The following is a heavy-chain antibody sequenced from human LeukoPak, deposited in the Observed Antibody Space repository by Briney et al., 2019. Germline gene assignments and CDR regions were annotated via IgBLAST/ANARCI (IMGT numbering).Heavy chain of an antibody. Sequence: GGSLRLSCTASGFTFGDYAMSWVRQAPGKGLEWVGFIRSKAYGGTTEYAASVKGRFTISRDDSKSIAYLRMNSLKTEDTAVYYCTRVKGKWFGELLYDYWGQGTLVTVSS. CDR3: TRVKGKWFGELLYDY. CDR2: IRSKAYGGTT. V-gene: IGHV3-49*04. CDR1: GFTFGDYA. D-gene: IGHD3-10*01. J-gene: IGHJ4*02.